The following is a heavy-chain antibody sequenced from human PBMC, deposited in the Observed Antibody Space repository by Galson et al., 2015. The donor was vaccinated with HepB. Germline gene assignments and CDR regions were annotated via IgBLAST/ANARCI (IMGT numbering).Heavy chain of an antibody. V-gene: IGHV3-33*01. CDR3: ATYSSTSSCDY. CDR1: GFIFGSYG. D-gene: IGHD6-6*01. J-gene: IGHJ4*02. CDR2: IWHDGINK. Sequence: SLRLSCAASGFIFGSYGMHWVRQAPGKGLEWVAFIWHDGINKFYADSVKGRFDIYRDNSRYTLYLQMNRLRAEDTAGYYCATYSSTSSCDYWGQGTRVTVSS.